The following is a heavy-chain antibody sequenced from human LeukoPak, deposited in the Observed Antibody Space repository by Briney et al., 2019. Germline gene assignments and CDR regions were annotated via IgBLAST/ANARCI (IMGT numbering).Heavy chain of an antibody. D-gene: IGHD4-17*01. V-gene: IGHV1-2*02. J-gene: IGHJ5*02. CDR1: GYTFTGYY. Sequence: GASVKVSCKASGYTFTGYYMHWVRQAPGQGLEWMGWINPNSGGTNYAQKFQGRVTMTRDTSISTAYMELSRLRSDDTAVYYCARVGTTVTTKGWLDPWGQGTLVTVSS. CDR2: INPNSGGT. CDR3: ARVGTTVTTKGWLDP.